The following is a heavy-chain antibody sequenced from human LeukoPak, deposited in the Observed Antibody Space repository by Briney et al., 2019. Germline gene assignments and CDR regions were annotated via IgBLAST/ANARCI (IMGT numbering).Heavy chain of an antibody. CDR2: IKQDGSEK. CDR1: GFTFSSYW. Sequence: GGSLRLSCAASGFTFSSYWMSWVRQAPGKGLEWVANIKQDGSEKYYVDSVKGRFTISRDNSKNTLYLQMNSLRAEDTAVYYCARGGYSSGWLPYYYYMDVWGKGTTVTVSS. J-gene: IGHJ6*03. D-gene: IGHD6-19*01. V-gene: IGHV3-7*03. CDR3: ARGGYSSGWLPYYYYMDV.